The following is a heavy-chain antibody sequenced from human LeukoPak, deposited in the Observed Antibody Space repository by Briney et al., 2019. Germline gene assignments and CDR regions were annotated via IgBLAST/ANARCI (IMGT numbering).Heavy chain of an antibody. CDR3: ARGSDIVATFFIY. D-gene: IGHD5-12*01. CDR2: INPNSGGT. Sequence: ASVKVSCKASGYTFTGYYMHWVRQAPGQGLEWMGWINPNSGGTNYAQKFQGWVTMTRDTSISTAYVELSRLRSDDTAVYYCARGSDIVATFFIYWGQGTLVTVSS. V-gene: IGHV1-2*04. CDR1: GYTFTGYY. J-gene: IGHJ4*02.